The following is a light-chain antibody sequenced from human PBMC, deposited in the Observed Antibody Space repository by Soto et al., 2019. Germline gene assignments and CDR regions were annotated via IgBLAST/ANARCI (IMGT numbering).Light chain of an antibody. CDR3: QQRYNWPIT. J-gene: IGKJ5*01. CDR1: QSVSNNY. Sequence: EIVLTQSPGTLSLSPAERATLSCRASQSVSNNYLAWYQQKPGQAPRLLIYGASTRAAGIPARFSGSGSGTDFTLTISSLEPEDFSVYYCQQRYNWPITFGQGTRLEIK. CDR2: GAS. V-gene: IGKV3D-20*02.